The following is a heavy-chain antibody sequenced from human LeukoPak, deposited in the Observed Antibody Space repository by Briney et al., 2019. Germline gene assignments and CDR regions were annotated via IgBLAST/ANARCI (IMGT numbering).Heavy chain of an antibody. Sequence: PGGSLRLSCAASGFTFSSYSMNWVRQAPGKGLEWVSSISSSSSYIYYADSVKGRFTISRDNAKNSLYLQMNSLRAEDTAVYYCARDRFYYDFNWFDPWGQGTLVTVSS. CDR3: ARDRFYYDFNWFDP. CDR2: ISSSSSYI. D-gene: IGHD3-3*01. CDR1: GFTFSSYS. V-gene: IGHV3-21*01. J-gene: IGHJ5*02.